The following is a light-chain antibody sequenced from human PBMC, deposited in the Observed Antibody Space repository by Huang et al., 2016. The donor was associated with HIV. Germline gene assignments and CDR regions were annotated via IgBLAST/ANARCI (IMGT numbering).Light chain of an antibody. CDR1: QSVGSY. Sequence: EVVLTQSPATLSLSPGERATLSCRASQSVGSYLAWYQQKPGQAPRLLIYDASIRATGIPARCSGSASGTDFTRTSSRLEPEDFAVYDCQLRSDWPGDTFGGGTKVEIK. V-gene: IGKV3-11*01. CDR3: QLRSDWPGDT. CDR2: DAS. J-gene: IGKJ4*01.